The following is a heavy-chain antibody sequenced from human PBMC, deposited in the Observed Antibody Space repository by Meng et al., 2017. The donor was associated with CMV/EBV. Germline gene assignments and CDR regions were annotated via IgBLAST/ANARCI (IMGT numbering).Heavy chain of an antibody. CDR3: ARGGGDYSGYDWEADY. CDR1: GFTFDDYT. V-gene: IGHV3-43*01. Sequence: GGSLRLSCAASGFTFDDYTMHWVRQAPGKGLEWVSLISWDGGSTYYADSVKGRFTISRDNSKNSLYLQMNSLRAEDTAVYYCARGGGDYSGYDWEADYWGQGTLVTVSS. D-gene: IGHD5-12*01. J-gene: IGHJ4*02. CDR2: ISWDGGST.